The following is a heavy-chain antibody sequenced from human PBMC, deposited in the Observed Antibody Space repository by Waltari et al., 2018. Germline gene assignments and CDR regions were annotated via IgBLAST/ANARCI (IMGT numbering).Heavy chain of an antibody. CDR3: ARDATPYCSGGSCYD. J-gene: IGHJ4*02. D-gene: IGHD2-15*01. V-gene: IGHV3-7*01. CDR1: GFTFSSYW. Sequence: LVESGGGLVQPGGSLRLSCAASGFTFSSYWLSWVRKAPGKGLEWVANIKQDGSEKYYVDSGKGRFTISRDNAKNSLYLQMNSLRAEDTAVYYCARDATPYCSGGSCYDWGQGTLVTVSS. CDR2: IKQDGSEK.